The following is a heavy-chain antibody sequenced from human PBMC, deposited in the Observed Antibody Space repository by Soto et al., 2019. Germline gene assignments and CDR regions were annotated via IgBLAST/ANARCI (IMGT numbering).Heavy chain of an antibody. Sequence: SETLSLTCTVSGGSISSYYWSWIRQPPGKGLEWIGYLYYSGSTNYNPSLKSRVTISVDTSKNQFSLKLSSVTAADTAVYYCARRWGGTFDYWGQGTLVTVSS. D-gene: IGHD2-21*01. V-gene: IGHV4-59*01. J-gene: IGHJ4*02. CDR2: LYYSGST. CDR1: GGSISSYY. CDR3: ARRWGGTFDY.